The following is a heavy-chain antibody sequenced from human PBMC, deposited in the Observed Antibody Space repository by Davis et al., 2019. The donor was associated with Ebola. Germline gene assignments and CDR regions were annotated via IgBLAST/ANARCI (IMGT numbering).Heavy chain of an antibody. J-gene: IGHJ3*02. Sequence: PSETLSLTCAVSGDSISSSNWWSWVRQPPGKGLEWIGEIYHSGSTNYNPSLKNRVTISVDKSKNQFSLKLSSVTAADTAVYYCVVVPAATAFDIWGQGTMVTVSS. V-gene: IGHV4-4*02. CDR3: VVVPAATAFDI. CDR2: IYHSGST. D-gene: IGHD2-2*01. CDR1: GDSISSSNW.